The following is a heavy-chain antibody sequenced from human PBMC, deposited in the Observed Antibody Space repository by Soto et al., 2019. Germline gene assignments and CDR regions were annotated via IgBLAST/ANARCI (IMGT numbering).Heavy chain of an antibody. D-gene: IGHD3-10*01. V-gene: IGHV3-15*01. J-gene: IGHJ4*02. CDR2: IKTKRDGGTT. Sequence: GGSLRLSCAASGFTFSSYAMSWVRQAPGEGLEWVSRIKTKRDGGTTDYAEPVKGRFTISRDGSTNTLYLQTNSLKTDDTGVYYCTTEYGGYYFDFWGQGTLVTVSS. CDR1: GFTFSSYA. CDR3: TTEYGGYYFDF.